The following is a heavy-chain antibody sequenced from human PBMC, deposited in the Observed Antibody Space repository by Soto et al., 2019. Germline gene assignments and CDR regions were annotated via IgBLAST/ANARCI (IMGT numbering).Heavy chain of an antibody. Sequence: GGSLRLSCAASGFTFSSYAMSWVRQAPGKGLEWVSAISGSGGSTYYADSVKGRFTISRDNSKNTLYLQMNSLRAEDTAVYYCAKDLHVVPAAMFPGAFDIWGQGTMVTVSS. D-gene: IGHD2-2*01. CDR2: ISGSGGST. J-gene: IGHJ3*02. CDR1: GFTFSSYA. CDR3: AKDLHVVPAAMFPGAFDI. V-gene: IGHV3-23*01.